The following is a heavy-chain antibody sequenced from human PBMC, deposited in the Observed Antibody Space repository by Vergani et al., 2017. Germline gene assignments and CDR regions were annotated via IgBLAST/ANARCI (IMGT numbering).Heavy chain of an antibody. D-gene: IGHD3-22*01. J-gene: IGHJ4*02. CDR1: GGSISSGDYY. CDR2: IYYSGST. CDR3: ARRKYYYGSSGYYYYFDY. Sequence: QVQLQESGPGLVKPSQTLSLTCTVSGGSISSGDYYWSWIRQPPGKGLEWIGYIYYSGSTYYNPSLKSRVTISVDTSKNQFSLKLSSVTAADTAVYYCARRKYYYGSSGYYYYFDYWGQGTLVTVSS. V-gene: IGHV4-30-4*08.